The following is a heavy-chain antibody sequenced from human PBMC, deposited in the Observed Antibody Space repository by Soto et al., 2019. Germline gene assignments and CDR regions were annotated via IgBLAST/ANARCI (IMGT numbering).Heavy chain of an antibody. CDR1: GFTFSSYS. CDR3: ARSSITMIVVVPGGPNWFDP. D-gene: IGHD3-22*01. Sequence: NPGGSLRLSCAASGFTFSSYSMNWVRQAPGKGLEWVSSISSSSSYIYYADSVKGRFTISRDNAKNSLYLQMNSLRAEDTAVYYCARSSITMIVVVPGGPNWFDPWGQGTLVTVSS. CDR2: ISSSSSYI. J-gene: IGHJ5*02. V-gene: IGHV3-21*01.